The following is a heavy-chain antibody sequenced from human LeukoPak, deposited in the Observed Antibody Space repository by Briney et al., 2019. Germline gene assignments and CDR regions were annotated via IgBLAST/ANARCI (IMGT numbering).Heavy chain of an antibody. J-gene: IGHJ4*02. CDR2: IYYSGST. D-gene: IGHD1-26*01. CDR1: GGSISSSSYY. Sequence: SETLSLTCTVSGGSISSSSYYWGWIRQPPGKGLEWIGSIYYSGSTYYNPSLKSRVTISVDTSKNQFSLKLSSVTAADTAVYYCARERAPDFSGKPFYFDYWGQGTLVTVSS. V-gene: IGHV4-39*07. CDR3: ARERAPDFSGKPFYFDY.